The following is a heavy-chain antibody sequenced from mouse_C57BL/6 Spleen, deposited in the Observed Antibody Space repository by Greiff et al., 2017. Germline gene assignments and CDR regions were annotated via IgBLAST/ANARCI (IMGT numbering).Heavy chain of an antibody. CDR1: GYAFSSSW. V-gene: IGHV1-82*01. J-gene: IGHJ1*03. D-gene: IGHD1-1*01. CDR2: IYPGNGDT. CDR3: ARRSATVVAVWYFDV. Sequence: QVQLQQSGPELVKPGASVKISCKASGYAFSSSWMNWVKQRPGKGLEWIGRIYPGNGDTNYNGKFKGKATLTADKSSSTAYMQLSSLTSEDSAVYFCARRSATVVAVWYFDVWGTGTTVTVSS.